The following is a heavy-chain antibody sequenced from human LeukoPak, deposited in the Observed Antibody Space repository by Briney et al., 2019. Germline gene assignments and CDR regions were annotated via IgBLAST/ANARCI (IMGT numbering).Heavy chain of an antibody. CDR2: IYPGDPDT. V-gene: IGHV5-51*01. CDR3: ARRAFGGVTPQENWFDP. CDR1: GYSFTSYW. D-gene: IGHD3-16*01. J-gene: IGHJ5*02. Sequence: GESLKISCKGSGYSFTSYWIGWVRQMPGKGLEWMGIIYPGDPDTRYSPSFQGQVTISADKSISTAYLQWSSLKASDTAMYYCARRAFGGVTPQENWFDPWGQGTLVTVSA.